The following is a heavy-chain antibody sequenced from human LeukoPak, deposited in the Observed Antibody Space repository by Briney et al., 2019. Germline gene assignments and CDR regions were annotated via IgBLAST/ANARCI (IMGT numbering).Heavy chain of an antibody. CDR1: GLTFSNYR. J-gene: IGHJ2*01. CDR3: AKNLLGSAAFSWYFDL. V-gene: IGHV3-23*01. Sequence: PGGSLRLSCAASGLTFSNYRMSWVRQAPGKGLEWVSSITGSGGSTCVDSVQGRFTISRDNSKNALYLQMSSLRAEDTAVYYCAKNLLGSAAFSWYFDLWGRGTLVTVSS. D-gene: IGHD1-26*01. CDR2: ITGSGGST.